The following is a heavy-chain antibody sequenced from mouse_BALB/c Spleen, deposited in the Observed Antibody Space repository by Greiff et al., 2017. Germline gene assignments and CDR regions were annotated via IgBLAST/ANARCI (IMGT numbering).Heavy chain of an antibody. CDR1: GYTFTSYY. CDR2: INPSNGGT. D-gene: IGHD1-1*01. Sequence: QVHVKQPGAELVKPGASVKLSCKASGYTFTSYYMYWVKQRPGQGLEWIGGINPSNGGTNFNEKFKSKATLTVDKSSSTAYMQLSSLTSEDSAVYYCTRWTTVYAMDYWGQGTSVTVSS. J-gene: IGHJ4*01. V-gene: IGHV1S81*02. CDR3: TRWTTVYAMDY.